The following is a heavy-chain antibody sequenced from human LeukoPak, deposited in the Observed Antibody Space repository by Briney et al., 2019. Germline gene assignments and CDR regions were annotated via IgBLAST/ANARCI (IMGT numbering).Heavy chain of an antibody. CDR1: GGSISSYY. V-gene: IGHV4-4*07. CDR3: ARGKLGYCSSTSCSQKKRATGRFDP. J-gene: IGHJ5*02. CDR2: IYTSGST. D-gene: IGHD2-2*01. Sequence: SETLSLTCTVSGGSISSYYWSWIRQPAGKGLEWIGRIYTSGSTNYNPSLKSRVTISVDTSKNQFSLKLSSVTAADTAVYYCARGKLGYCSSTSCSQKKRATGRFDPWGQGTLVTVSS.